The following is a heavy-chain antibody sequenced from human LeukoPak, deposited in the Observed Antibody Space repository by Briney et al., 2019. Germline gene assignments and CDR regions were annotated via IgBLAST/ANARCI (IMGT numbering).Heavy chain of an antibody. V-gene: IGHV1-2*02. CDR2: INPHSGGT. CDR3: ARIYSSSWHHYYYYGMDV. J-gene: IGHJ6*02. Sequence: ASVKVSCKASGFTFTGYYIHWVRQAPGQGLGWMGYINPHSGGTNSPQKSQGRVTMTTDTSISAAYMELSRLRSDDTAVYYCARIYSSSWHHYYYYGMDVWGQGTTVTVSS. D-gene: IGHD6-13*01. CDR1: GFTFTGYY.